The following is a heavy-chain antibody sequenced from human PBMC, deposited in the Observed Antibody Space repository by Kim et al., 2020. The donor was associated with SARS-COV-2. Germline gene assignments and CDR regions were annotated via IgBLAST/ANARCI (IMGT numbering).Heavy chain of an antibody. Sequence: GGSLRLSCSASGFTFSSYAMHWVRQAPGKGLEYVSAISSNGGSTYYADSVKGRFTISRDNSKNTLYLQMSSLRAEDTAVYYCVKAGSIFGVVLQGDVWGQGTTVTVSS. D-gene: IGHD3-3*01. CDR3: VKAGSIFGVVLQGDV. V-gene: IGHV3-64D*09. CDR1: GFTFSSYA. J-gene: IGHJ6*02. CDR2: ISSNGGST.